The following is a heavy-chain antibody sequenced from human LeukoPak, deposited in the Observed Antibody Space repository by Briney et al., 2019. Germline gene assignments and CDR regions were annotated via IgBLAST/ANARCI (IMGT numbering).Heavy chain of an antibody. J-gene: IGHJ4*02. V-gene: IGHV1-69*13. CDR1: GGTFSSYA. D-gene: IGHD2-15*01. CDR2: IIPIFGTA. Sequence: SVKVSCKASGGTFSSYAISWVRQAPGQGLEWMGGIIPIFGTANYAQKFQGRITITADESTSTAYMELSSLRSEDTAVYYCAAYCSGGSCYPGEYFDYWGQGTLVTVSS. CDR3: AAYCSGGSCYPGEYFDY.